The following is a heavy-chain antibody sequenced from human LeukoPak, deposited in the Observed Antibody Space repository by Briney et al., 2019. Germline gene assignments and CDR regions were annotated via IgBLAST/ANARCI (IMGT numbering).Heavy chain of an antibody. Sequence: GGSLRLSCAASGFPFSTYAMYWVRQAPGKGLEWVAVISHDGSNKYYADSVKGRFTISRDNSKNSLYLQMNSLRDEDTAVYYCARDIYSGSYGVDYWGQGTLVTVSS. CDR1: GFPFSTYA. D-gene: IGHD1-26*01. CDR3: ARDIYSGSYGVDY. V-gene: IGHV3-30-3*01. J-gene: IGHJ4*02. CDR2: ISHDGSNK.